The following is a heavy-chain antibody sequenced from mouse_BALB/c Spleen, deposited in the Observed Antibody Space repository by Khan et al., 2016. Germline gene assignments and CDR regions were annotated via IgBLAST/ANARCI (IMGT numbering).Heavy chain of an antibody. J-gene: IGHJ3*01. D-gene: IGHD2-2*01. V-gene: IGHV3-2*02. Sequence: EVQLQESGPGLVKPSQSLSLTCTVTGYSITSDYAWNWIRQFPGNKLEWMGYISYSGSTSYNPSLKSRISITRDTSKNQFFLQLNSVTTEDTATYYWARGGYLAYWGQGTLVTVSA. CDR3: ARGGYLAY. CDR2: ISYSGST. CDR1: GYSITSDYA.